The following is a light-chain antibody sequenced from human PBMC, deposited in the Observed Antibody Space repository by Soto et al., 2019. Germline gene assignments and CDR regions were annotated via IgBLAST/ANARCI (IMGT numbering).Light chain of an antibody. V-gene: IGLV1-47*01. CDR2: KNN. J-gene: IGLJ2*01. CDR3: AAWDDSLSGRV. Sequence: QSVLTQPPSASGTPGQRVTISCSGSSSNIGSYNVYWYQQLPGTAPKLLIYKNNQRPSGVPYRFSGSKSGTSASLAISGLRSEDEADYYCAAWDDSLSGRVFGGGTKLTVL. CDR1: SSNIGSYN.